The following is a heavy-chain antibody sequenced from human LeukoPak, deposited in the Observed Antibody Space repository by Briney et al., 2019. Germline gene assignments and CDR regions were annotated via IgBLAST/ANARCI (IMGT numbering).Heavy chain of an antibody. CDR3: VKGRISEDGLDF. CDR1: GFTFSRSA. V-gene: IGHV3-23*01. CDR2: ISSSGNT. Sequence: GGSLRLSCAASGFTFSRSAVTWVRQTPGKGLDWVSSISSSGNTYYADSVKGRFTISRDNSKNMLYLQMNSLRAEDTAVYYCVKGRISEDGLDFWGQGTLVTVSS. J-gene: IGHJ4*02. D-gene: IGHD6-13*01.